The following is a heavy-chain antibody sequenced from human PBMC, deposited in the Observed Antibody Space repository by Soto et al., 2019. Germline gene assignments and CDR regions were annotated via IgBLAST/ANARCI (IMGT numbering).Heavy chain of an antibody. CDR3: AHRRSYYDSSDLDAFDI. Sequence: QITLKESGPPLVKPTQTLTLTCTFSGFSLSTSGVGVGWIRQPPGKALEWLALIYWDDDKRYSPSLKSRLTITKDTSKNQVVLTMTNMDPVDTATYYCAHRRSYYDSSDLDAFDIWGQGTMVTVSS. V-gene: IGHV2-5*02. D-gene: IGHD3-22*01. CDR2: IYWDDDK. CDR1: GFSLSTSGVG. J-gene: IGHJ3*02.